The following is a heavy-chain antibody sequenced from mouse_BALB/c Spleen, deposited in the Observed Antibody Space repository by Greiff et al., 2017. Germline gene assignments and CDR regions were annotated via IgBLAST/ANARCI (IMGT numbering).Heavy chain of an antibody. V-gene: IGHV1-80*01. CDR3: ARSGGNSAY. D-gene: IGHD2-1*01. J-gene: IGHJ3*01. CDR1: GYAFSSYW. Sequence: QVHVKQSGAELVRPGSSVKISCKASGYAFSSYWMNWVKQRPGQGLEWIGQIYPGDGDTNYNGKFKGKATLTADKSSSTAYMQLSSLTSEDSAVYFCARSGGNSAYWGQGTLVTVSA. CDR2: IYPGDGDT.